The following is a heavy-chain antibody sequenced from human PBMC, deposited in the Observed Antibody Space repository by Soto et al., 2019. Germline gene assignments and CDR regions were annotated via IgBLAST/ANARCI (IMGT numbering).Heavy chain of an antibody. J-gene: IGHJ4*02. V-gene: IGHV3-30*03. D-gene: IGHD6-13*01. CDR3: ARARVYATGPLDF. CDR1: GFNFSRYG. Sequence: GGSLRLSCAASGFNFSRYGMRWVRQAPGKGLEWVAVISYDGSNTYYADSVKGRFAISRDNSKSTLYLQMNSLRADDTAVYYCARARVYATGPLDFWGQGTLVTVSS. CDR2: ISYDGSNT.